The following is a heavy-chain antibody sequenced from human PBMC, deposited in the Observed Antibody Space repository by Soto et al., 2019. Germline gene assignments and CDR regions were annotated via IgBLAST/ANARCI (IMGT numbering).Heavy chain of an antibody. CDR1: GFLFRSYG. J-gene: IGHJ6*02. CDR2: IWYDGTNK. V-gene: IGHV3-33*04. Sequence: QVQLVESGGGVVQPGGSLRLSCAASGFLFRSYGMHWFRQAPGKGLHWVAVIWYDGTNKYYAESMRGRLTISRDDPRNTVYLKMNSLRAEETAIYYCARDYQSYSQYHYYGVGVWGQGTTVIVAS. D-gene: IGHD4-4*01. CDR3: ARDYQSYSQYHYYGVGV.